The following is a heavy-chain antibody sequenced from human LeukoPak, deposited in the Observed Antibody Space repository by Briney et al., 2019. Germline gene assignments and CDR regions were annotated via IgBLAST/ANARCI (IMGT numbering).Heavy chain of an antibody. CDR3: ARVGSHSGSLSLIKRNYYYYYYMDV. D-gene: IGHD3-10*01. V-gene: IGHV3-48*03. Sequence: GGSLRLSCAASGFTFSSYEMNWVRQAPGKGLEWVSYISRSGSTIYYADSVKGRFTISRDNAKNSLYLQMNSLRAEDTAVYYCARVGSHSGSLSLIKRNYYYYYYMDVWGKGTTVTISS. CDR1: GFTFSSYE. J-gene: IGHJ6*03. CDR2: ISRSGSTI.